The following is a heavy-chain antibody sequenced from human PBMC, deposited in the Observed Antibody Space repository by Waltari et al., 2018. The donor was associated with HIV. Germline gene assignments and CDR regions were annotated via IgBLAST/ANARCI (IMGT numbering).Heavy chain of an antibody. CDR1: GGPFSSYS. CDR2: IIPIFGTA. J-gene: IGHJ6*02. CDR3: ASWGLTTDGLDYGMDV. Sequence: QVQLVQSGAEVKKPGSSVKVSCKASGGPFSSYSITWLRQAPGQGLEWMGGIIPIFGTANYAQKFQGRVTITADESTSTAYMELSSLRSEDTAMYYCASWGLTTDGLDYGMDVWGQGTTVTVSS. V-gene: IGHV1-69*01. D-gene: IGHD4-4*01.